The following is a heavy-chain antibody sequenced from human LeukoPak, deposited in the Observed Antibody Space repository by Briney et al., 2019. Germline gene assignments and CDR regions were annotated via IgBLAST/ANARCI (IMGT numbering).Heavy chain of an antibody. CDR2: ISSSGGST. CDR3: ARDPGDRSGSYYFDY. CDR1: GFTFSNYA. D-gene: IGHD3-10*01. J-gene: IGHJ4*02. V-gene: IGHV3-64*01. Sequence: GGSLRLSCAASGFTFSNYAMHWVRQAPGKGLEYVSAISSSGGSTYYANSVKGRFIISRDNSKNTLYLQMGSLRAEDMAVCYCARDPGDRSGSYYFDYWGQGNLVTVSS.